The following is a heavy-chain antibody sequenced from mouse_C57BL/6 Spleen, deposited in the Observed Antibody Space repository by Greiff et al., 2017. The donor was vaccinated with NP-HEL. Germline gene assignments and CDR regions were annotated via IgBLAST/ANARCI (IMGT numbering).Heavy chain of an antibody. V-gene: IGHV1-50*01. CDR3: ARGSSPDY. CDR2: IDPSDSYT. Sequence: QVQLQQPGAELVKPGASVKLSCKASGYTFTSYWMQWVKQRPGQGLEWIGEIDPSDSYTNYNQKFKGKATLTVDTSSSTAYMQLSSLTSEDSAVYYCARGSSPDYWGQGTTLTVSS. CDR1: GYTFTSYW. D-gene: IGHD1-1*01. J-gene: IGHJ2*01.